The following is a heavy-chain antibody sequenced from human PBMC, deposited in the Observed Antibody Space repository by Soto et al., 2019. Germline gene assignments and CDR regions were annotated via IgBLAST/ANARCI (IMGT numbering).Heavy chain of an antibody. Sequence: GGSLRLSCAASGFTFSSYAMHWVRQAPGKGLEWVAVISYDGSNKYYADSVKGRFTISRDNSKNTLYLQMNSLRAEDTAVYYCARARNITIFGTDAFDIWGQGTMVTVSS. V-gene: IGHV3-30-3*01. D-gene: IGHD3-3*01. CDR1: GFTFSSYA. CDR3: ARARNITIFGTDAFDI. CDR2: ISYDGSNK. J-gene: IGHJ3*02.